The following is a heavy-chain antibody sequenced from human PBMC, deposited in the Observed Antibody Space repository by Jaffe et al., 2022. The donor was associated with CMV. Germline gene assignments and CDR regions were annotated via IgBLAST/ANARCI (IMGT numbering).Heavy chain of an antibody. CDR2: ISATGDKT. D-gene: IGHD2-8*02. CDR1: GFSFSTND. J-gene: IGHJ4*02. CDR3: ARGTSNPGD. Sequence: EVQLLESGGGLLQPGGSLRLSCAASGFSFSTNDMSWVRQAPGKGLEWVSSISATGDKTFYADSVKGRFSISRDNSKNTLHLQMNSLRAEDTALYYCARGTSNPGDWGQGTLVTVSS. V-gene: IGHV3-23*01.